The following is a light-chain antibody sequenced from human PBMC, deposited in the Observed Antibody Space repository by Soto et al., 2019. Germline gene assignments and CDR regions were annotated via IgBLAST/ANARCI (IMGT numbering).Light chain of an antibody. CDR2: EVT. Sequence: QSALTQPASLSGSPGQSITISCTGTSIDVGGYDYVSWYQQYPGKAPKLMIYEVTNRPSGVSNRFSGSKSGNTASLTVSGLQAEDEADYYCSSYTSTSSVVFGGGTKLTVL. J-gene: IGLJ2*01. V-gene: IGLV2-14*01. CDR1: SIDVGGYDY. CDR3: SSYTSTSSVV.